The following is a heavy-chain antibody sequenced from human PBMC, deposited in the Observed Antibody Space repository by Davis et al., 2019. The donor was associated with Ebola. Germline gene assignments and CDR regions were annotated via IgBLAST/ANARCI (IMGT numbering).Heavy chain of an antibody. Sequence: GESLKISCKASGYSFNTHWIGWVRQMPGKGLEWMTHFHPGTSDIRYSPSFQGQVTISVDRSITTAYLQWSSLKASDTAMYFCARRLNSGGHFFYYGLDVWGQGTTVTVSS. J-gene: IGHJ6*02. D-gene: IGHD6-19*01. CDR2: FHPGTSDI. CDR1: GYSFNTHW. V-gene: IGHV5-51*01. CDR3: ARRLNSGGHFFYYGLDV.